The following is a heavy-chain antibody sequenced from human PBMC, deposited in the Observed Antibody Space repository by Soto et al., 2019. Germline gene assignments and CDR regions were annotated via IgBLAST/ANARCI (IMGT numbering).Heavy chain of an antibody. J-gene: IGHJ4*02. D-gene: IGHD1-26*01. CDR3: ARTNSGSYFERDY. Sequence: EVQLVESGGGLVLPGGSLRLSCAASGFTFSNYLMTWVRQAPGKGLEWVANIKEDGSEKHYVDSVKGRFTISRDNGKNSLYLQMDSLRAEDTAVYYCARTNSGSYFERDYWGQGTLVTVSS. CDR2: IKEDGSEK. V-gene: IGHV3-7*01. CDR1: GFTFSNYL.